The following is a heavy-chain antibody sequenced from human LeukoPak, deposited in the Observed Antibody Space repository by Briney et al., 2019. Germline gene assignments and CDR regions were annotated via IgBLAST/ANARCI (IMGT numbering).Heavy chain of an antibody. Sequence: GGSLRLSCAASGFTFSTYDMSWVRQAPGKGLEWVSAISGSGGSTYYADSVKGRFTISRDNSKNTLYLQMNSLRAEDTAVYYCAKRLGMADAFDIWGQGTMVAVSS. CDR3: AKRLGMADAFDI. CDR1: GFTFSTYD. CDR2: ISGSGGST. D-gene: IGHD6-13*01. V-gene: IGHV3-23*01. J-gene: IGHJ3*02.